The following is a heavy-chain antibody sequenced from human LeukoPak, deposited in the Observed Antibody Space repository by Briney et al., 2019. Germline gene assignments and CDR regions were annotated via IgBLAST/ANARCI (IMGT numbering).Heavy chain of an antibody. J-gene: IGHJ4*02. D-gene: IGHD2-15*01. V-gene: IGHV4-39*07. Sequence: SETLSLTCTVSGGSISTSTYYWGWIRHPPGKGLEWFGGIYYSGSTYYPPSLKSRVTISVDTSKNQFSLKLSSVTAADTAVYYCARAPRYCSGGSCYYFDYWGQGTLVTVSS. CDR1: GGSISTSTYY. CDR2: IYYSGST. CDR3: ARAPRYCSGGSCYYFDY.